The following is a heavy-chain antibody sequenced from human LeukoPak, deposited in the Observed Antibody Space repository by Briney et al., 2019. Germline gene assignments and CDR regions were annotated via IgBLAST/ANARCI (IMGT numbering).Heavy chain of an antibody. CDR1: GGSFSGHY. CDR2: IHHSEGT. V-gene: IGHV4-34*01. CDR3: ARVNRGRIDY. Sequence: PSETLSLTCAVYGGSFSGHYWTWIRQSPGKGLEWIGEIHHSEGTNYNPSLNFRVTISLDTSRNQFSLKLISLTAADTAVYYCARVNRGRIDYWGQGILVTVSS. D-gene: IGHD2/OR15-2a*01. J-gene: IGHJ4*02.